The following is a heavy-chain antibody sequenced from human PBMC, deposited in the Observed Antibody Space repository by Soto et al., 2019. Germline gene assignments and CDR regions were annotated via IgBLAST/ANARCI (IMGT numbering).Heavy chain of an antibody. D-gene: IGHD1-26*01. CDR1: GDSFTRYW. V-gene: IGHV5-51*01. CDR2: IYPGDSDT. Sequence: PGQSLKISFQVSGDSFTRYWIAWVRQMPGNGLEWMGTIYPGDSDTRYSPSFQGQVTISADKSTSTVYLQWSTLKASDTAMFYCATRWGNCFDPWGQGTQVTVSS. J-gene: IGHJ5*02. CDR3: ATRWGNCFDP.